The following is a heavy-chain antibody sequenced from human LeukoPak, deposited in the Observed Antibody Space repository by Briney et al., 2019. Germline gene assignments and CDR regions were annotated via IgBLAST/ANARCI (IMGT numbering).Heavy chain of an antibody. D-gene: IGHD3-22*01. CDR1: NVSFSDYI. Sequence: SETLSLNSAGYNVSFSDYIWNRLRKSPGLGLEGSRELNHSKGTNSNTSLESRITMWEDTFKKEFLLRMKSVTEEDTAVYYAGRAGIVGGAFDIWGQGTMVTVSS. CDR3: GRAGIVGGAFDI. CDR2: LNHSKGT. J-gene: IGHJ3*02. V-gene: IGHV4-34*10.